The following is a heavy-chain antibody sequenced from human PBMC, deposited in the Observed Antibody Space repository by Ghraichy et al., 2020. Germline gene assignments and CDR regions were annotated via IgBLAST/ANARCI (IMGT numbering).Heavy chain of an antibody. CDR1: GGSISSSSYY. CDR2: IYYSGST. Sequence: SETLSLTCTVSGGSISSSSYYWGWIRQPPGKGLEWIGSIYYSGSTYYNPSLKSRVTISVDTSKNQFSLKLSSVTAADTAVYYCARAAEGVVAATVYNWFDPWGQGTLVTVSS. D-gene: IGHD2-15*01. V-gene: IGHV4-39*01. CDR3: ARAAEGVVAATVYNWFDP. J-gene: IGHJ5*02.